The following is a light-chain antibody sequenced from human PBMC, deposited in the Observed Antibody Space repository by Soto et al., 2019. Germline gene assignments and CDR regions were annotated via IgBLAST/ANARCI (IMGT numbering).Light chain of an antibody. CDR2: SNN. CDR1: SSNIGSNT. V-gene: IGLV1-44*01. Sequence: QSVLTQPPSASGTPGQRVTISCSGSSSNIGSNTVNWYQQLPGTAPKLLIYSNNQRPSGVPDRFSGSKSGTSASLAISGLECEDETDYYCAAWDDSLNGYVFGTGTTVTVL. CDR3: AAWDDSLNGYV. J-gene: IGLJ1*01.